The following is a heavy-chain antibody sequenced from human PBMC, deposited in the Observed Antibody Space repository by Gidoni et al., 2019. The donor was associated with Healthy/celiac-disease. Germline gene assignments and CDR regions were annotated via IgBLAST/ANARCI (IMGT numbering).Heavy chain of an antibody. CDR2: MSSSSSTI. Sequence: EVQLVESGGGLVQPGGSLRLSCAASGFTFSSYSMNWVRQAPGKGLEWVSYMSSSSSTIYYADSVKGRFTISRDNAKNSLYLQMNSLRAEDTAVYYCARDSVNCSGGSCYSPNFDYWGQGTLVTVSS. CDR1: GFTFSSYS. D-gene: IGHD2-15*01. V-gene: IGHV3-48*01. J-gene: IGHJ4*02. CDR3: ARDSVNCSGGSCYSPNFDY.